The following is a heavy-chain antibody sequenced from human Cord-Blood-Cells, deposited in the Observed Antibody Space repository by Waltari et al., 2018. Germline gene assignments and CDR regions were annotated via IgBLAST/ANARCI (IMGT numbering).Heavy chain of an antibody. V-gene: IGHV4-39*01. D-gene: IGHD1-26*01. J-gene: IGHJ3*02. CDR3: ARPRGSYYAFDI. Sequence: QLQLQESGPGLVKPSETLSLTCTVSGGSISSSSYYWGWIRQPPWKGLEWIGGIYYSWSTYYNPSLKSRVTISVDTAKNQFSLKLSSVTAADTAVYYCARPRGSYYAFDIWGQGTMVTVSS. CDR2: IYYSWST. CDR1: GGSISSSSYY.